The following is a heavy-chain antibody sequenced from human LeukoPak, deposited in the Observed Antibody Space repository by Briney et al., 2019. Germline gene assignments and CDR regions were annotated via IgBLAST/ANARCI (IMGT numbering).Heavy chain of an antibody. D-gene: IGHD6-13*01. CDR1: GFTFSTYN. V-gene: IGHV3-48*01. J-gene: IGHJ2*01. Sequence: GGSLRLSCAASGFTFSTYNMNWVRQAPGKGLEWVSYISSSSTTIYNADSVKGRFTISRDNAKNSLYLQMNSLRAGDTAVYYCARCIAAAGTSNWYFDLWGPGTLVTVSS. CDR2: ISSSSTTI. CDR3: ARCIAAAGTSNWYFDL.